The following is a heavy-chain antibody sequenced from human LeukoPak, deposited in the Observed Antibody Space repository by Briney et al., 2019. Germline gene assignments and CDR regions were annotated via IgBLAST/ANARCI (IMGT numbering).Heavy chain of an antibody. CDR2: INPNSGGT. D-gene: IGHD2-15*01. Sequence: ASVKVSCKACGYTFTGYYMHWVRQAPGQGLEWMGGINPNSGGTNYAQKFQGRVTMTRDTSISTAYIELSRLRSDDTAVYYCARDLMAEEDIVVVVAATGFDYWGQGTLVTVSS. J-gene: IGHJ4*02. CDR3: ARDLMAEEDIVVVVAATGFDY. CDR1: GYTFTGYY. V-gene: IGHV1-2*02.